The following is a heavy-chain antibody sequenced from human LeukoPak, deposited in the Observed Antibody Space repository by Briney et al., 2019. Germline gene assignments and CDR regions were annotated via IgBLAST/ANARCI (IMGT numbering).Heavy chain of an antibody. V-gene: IGHV4-59*01. CDR3: ARDCGSSSCMDY. D-gene: IGHD6-13*01. J-gene: IGHJ4*02. CDR1: GGSISSYY. Sequence: SETLSLTCTVSGGSISSYYWSWIRQPPGKGLEWIGYIYYSGSTNYNPSLKSRVTISVDTFKNQFSLKLSSVTAADTAVYYCARDCGSSSCMDYWGQGTLVTVSS. CDR2: IYYSGST.